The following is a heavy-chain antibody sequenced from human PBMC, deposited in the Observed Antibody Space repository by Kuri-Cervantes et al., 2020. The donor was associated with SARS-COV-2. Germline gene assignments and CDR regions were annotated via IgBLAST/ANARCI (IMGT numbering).Heavy chain of an antibody. J-gene: IGHJ4*02. V-gene: IGHV3-64*04. Sequence: GESLKISCSASGFTFSSYAMHWVRQAPGKGLEYVSAISSNGATYYAGSVKGRFTISRDNSKSTLFLQMSSLRAEDTAMYYCANHYDGTYPIWGRGTLVTVSS. CDR3: ANHYDGTYPI. CDR1: GFTFSSYA. CDR2: ISSNGAT. D-gene: IGHD3-3*01.